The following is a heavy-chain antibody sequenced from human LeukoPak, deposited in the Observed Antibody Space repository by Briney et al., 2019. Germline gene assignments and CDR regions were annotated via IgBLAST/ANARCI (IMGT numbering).Heavy chain of an antibody. Sequence: GGSLRLSCAVSGFTFSSYGIHWVRQAPGKGLEWVAVISFDGSNKYYADPVKGRFTISRDNSKHTLFLQMNSLRAEDTAVYYCAKTYGSGSLSTYWYFDLWGRSTLVTVSS. CDR2: ISFDGSNK. CDR3: AKTYGSGSLSTYWYFDL. J-gene: IGHJ2*01. D-gene: IGHD3-10*01. V-gene: IGHV3-30*18. CDR1: GFTFSSYG.